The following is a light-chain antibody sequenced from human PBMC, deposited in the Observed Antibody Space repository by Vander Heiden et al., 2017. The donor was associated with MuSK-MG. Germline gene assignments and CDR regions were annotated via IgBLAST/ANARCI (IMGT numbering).Light chain of an antibody. CDR1: SSDIGRYNY. Sequence: QSALTQPRSVSGSPGQSVTISCTGTSSDIGRYNYVSWYQQHPGNAPRMLIYDVNERPPGVPDRFWGLKSVSTASLTVSGLQADDEGDYHCCSWAGNFWVFGGGTEVTVL. CDR2: DVN. CDR3: CSWAGNFWV. J-gene: IGLJ3*02. V-gene: IGLV2-11*01.